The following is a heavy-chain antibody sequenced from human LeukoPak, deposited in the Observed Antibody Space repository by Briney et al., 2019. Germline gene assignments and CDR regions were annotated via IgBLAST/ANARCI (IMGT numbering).Heavy chain of an antibody. CDR3: AKAPYYYYGMDV. CDR1: GFTFSSYW. Sequence: GGSLRLSCAASGFTFSSYWMAWVRQTPGKGLEWVANIKHDASEKYYADSVKGRFTISRDNAKNSLYLQMNSLRAEDTALYYCAKAPYYYYGMDVWGQGTTVTVSS. V-gene: IGHV3-7*03. J-gene: IGHJ6*02. CDR2: IKHDASEK.